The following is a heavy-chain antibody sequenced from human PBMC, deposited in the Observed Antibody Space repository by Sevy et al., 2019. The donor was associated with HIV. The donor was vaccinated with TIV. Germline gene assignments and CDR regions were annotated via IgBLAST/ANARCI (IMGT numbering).Heavy chain of an antibody. V-gene: IGHV3-21*01. J-gene: IGHJ4*02. Sequence: GGSLRLSCAASGFTFSSYSMNWVRQAPGKGLEWVSSISSSSSYIYYADSVKGRFTISRDNAKNSLYLQMNSLRAEDTAVYYCASLWFGELFTDYWGQGTLVTVSS. CDR2: ISSSSSYI. CDR3: ASLWFGELFTDY. D-gene: IGHD3-10*01. CDR1: GFTFSSYS.